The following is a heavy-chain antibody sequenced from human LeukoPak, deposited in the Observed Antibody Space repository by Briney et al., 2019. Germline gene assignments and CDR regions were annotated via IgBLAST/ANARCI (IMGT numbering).Heavy chain of an antibody. D-gene: IGHD3-10*01. CDR1: GGSLSDYC. J-gene: IGHJ5*02. CDR3: ARTHYYGSGSTLYNWFDP. CDR2: MNHLMTT. Sequence: SETLSLTCDVYGGSLSDYCWTWIRQTPGKGLEWIGHMNHLMTTNYNPSLESRVTISLDTSKNQFSLKLTSATAADTAVYYCARTHYYGSGSTLYNWFDPWGQGTLVTVSS. V-gene: IGHV4-34*01.